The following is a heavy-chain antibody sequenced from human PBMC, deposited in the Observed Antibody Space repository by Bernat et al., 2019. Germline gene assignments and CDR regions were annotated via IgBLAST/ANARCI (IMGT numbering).Heavy chain of an antibody. CDR1: GYIFTDYF. J-gene: IGHJ4*02. CDR3: ASDLASTAFWEFDY. Sequence: QVQLAQPGAEVTKPGASVKVPCKASGYIFTDYFIQWVRQAPGQGLEWMGRINSDTGVTTYTQKFKGRVTMTRDTSISTAYMELSSLTSDDTAVYYCASDLASTAFWEFDYWGRGTQVTISS. V-gene: IGHV1-2*06. CDR2: INSDTGVT. D-gene: IGHD2-21*02.